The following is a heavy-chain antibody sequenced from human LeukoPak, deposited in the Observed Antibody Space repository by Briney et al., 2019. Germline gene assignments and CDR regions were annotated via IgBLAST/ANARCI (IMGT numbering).Heavy chain of an antibody. CDR2: IIPIFGTA. CDR1: GYTFTSYY. CDR3: ARDRGT. Sequence: SVKVSCKASGYTFTSYYMHWVRQAPGQGLEWMGGIIPIFGTANYAQKFQGRVTITADESTSTAYMELSSLRSEDTAVYYCARDRGTWGQGTLVTVSS. J-gene: IGHJ5*02. V-gene: IGHV1-69*13.